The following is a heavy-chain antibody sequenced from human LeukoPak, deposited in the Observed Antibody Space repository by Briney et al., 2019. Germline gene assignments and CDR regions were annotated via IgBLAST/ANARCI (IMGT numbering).Heavy chain of an antibody. D-gene: IGHD3-22*01. CDR2: IGTSDSST. CDR1: GFIFSGYN. CDR3: ARYGDSSVYYSADAFDI. Sequence: GGSLRLSCAASGFIFSGYNVNWVRQAPGKGLEWVSYIGTSDSSTYYADSVKGRFTIFRDNAKNSLYLQMNSLRAEDTAVYYCARYGDSSVYYSADAFDIWGQGTMVTVSS. J-gene: IGHJ3*02. V-gene: IGHV3-48*04.